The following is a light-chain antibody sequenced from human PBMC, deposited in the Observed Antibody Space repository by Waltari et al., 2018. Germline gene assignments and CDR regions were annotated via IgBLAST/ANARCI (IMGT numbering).Light chain of an antibody. V-gene: IGLV2-14*03. J-gene: IGLJ2*01. CDR2: DAT. CDR3: NSYTTSGTVV. Sequence: QSALTQPASVSGSPGQSITIPCTGTSRHVGTSKFVSWYHQHPGKVPKLIIYDATDRPSGVSSRFSGSKSGNTASLTISGLQAEDEGDYYCNSYTTSGTVVFGGGTKLTVL. CDR1: SRHVGTSKF.